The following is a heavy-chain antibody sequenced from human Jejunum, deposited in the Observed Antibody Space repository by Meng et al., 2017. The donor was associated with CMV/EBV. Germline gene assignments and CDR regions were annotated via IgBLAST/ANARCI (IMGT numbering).Heavy chain of an antibody. V-gene: IGHV4-4*07. D-gene: IGHD3-3*01. CDR3: ARGSIFVSFDS. CDR2: IYTSGST. CDR1: GGSINIYS. J-gene: IGHJ4*02. Sequence: VQRRRCGPGLVRPWRTLSLSCTVSGGSINIYSWIWVRQSAGKELEWIGRIYTSGSTNYNPSLKSRVDISLGTSRNHFSLTLSSVTAEDTAVYFCARGSIFVSFDSWGQGTLVTVSS.